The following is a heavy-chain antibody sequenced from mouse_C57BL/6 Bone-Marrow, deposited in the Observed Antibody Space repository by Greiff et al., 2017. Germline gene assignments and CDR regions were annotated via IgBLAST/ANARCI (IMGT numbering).Heavy chain of an antibody. Sequence: QVQLQQPGAELVKPGASVKLSCKASGYTFTSYWMQWVKQRPGQGLEWIGEIDPSDSYTNYNQKFKGKATLTVDTSSSTAYMQLSSLTSEDSAVYYCARVGVVAPFGYWGQGTTLTVSS. CDR1: GYTFTSYW. D-gene: IGHD1-1*01. V-gene: IGHV1-50*01. CDR3: ARVGVVAPFGY. CDR2: IDPSDSYT. J-gene: IGHJ2*01.